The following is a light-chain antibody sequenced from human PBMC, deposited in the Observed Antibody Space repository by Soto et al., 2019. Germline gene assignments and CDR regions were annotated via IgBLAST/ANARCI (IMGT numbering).Light chain of an antibody. Sequence: EIVLTQSPGTLSLSPGERATLSCRASQGLTSNFLAWYQQKPGQAPSLLIYGASNRATGVPDRFSGGGSGTDFTLTISRLEPEDFAVYYCQQYNNWPPTFGQGTKVDIK. CDR2: GAS. J-gene: IGKJ1*01. V-gene: IGKV3-20*01. CDR3: QQYNNWPPT. CDR1: QGLTSNF.